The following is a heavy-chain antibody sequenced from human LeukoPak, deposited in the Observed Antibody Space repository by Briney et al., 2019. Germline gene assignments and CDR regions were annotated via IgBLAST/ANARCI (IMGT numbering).Heavy chain of an antibody. CDR3: ATNFPPVEATPDY. D-gene: IGHD1-26*01. J-gene: IGHJ4*02. CDR1: GFTFSSYA. V-gene: IGHV3-23*01. CDR2: ISGSGGST. Sequence: GGSLRLSCAASGFTFSSYAMSWVRQAPGKGLEWVSAISGSGGSTYYADSVKGRFTISRDNSKNTLYLQMNSLRAEDTAVYSCATNFPPVEATPDYWGQGTLVTVSS.